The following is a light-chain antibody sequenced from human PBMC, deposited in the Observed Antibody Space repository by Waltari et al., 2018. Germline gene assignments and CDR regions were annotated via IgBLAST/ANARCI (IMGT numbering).Light chain of an antibody. CDR2: DVN. J-gene: IGLJ2*01. V-gene: IGLV2-14*03. CDR1: RRDLGRSNS. CDR3: SSYTTTSSLLVV. Sequence: QSALPQPASGSGSPGPSLTISCTGTRRDLGRSNSASWFQHHPGKAPKLMIFDVNNRPSGVSNRFSGSKSGNTASLTISGLQAEDEADYYCSSYTTTSSLLVVFGGGTKLTVL.